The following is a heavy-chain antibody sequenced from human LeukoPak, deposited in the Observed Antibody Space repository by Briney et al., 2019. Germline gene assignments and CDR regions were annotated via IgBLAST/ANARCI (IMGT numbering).Heavy chain of an antibody. CDR3: AAQYSRTWNVGSY. CDR2: IGYAETDK. V-gene: IGHV3-33*01. J-gene: IGHJ4*02. CDR1: RFTFSSYG. Sequence: PGTSLRLSCTASRFTFSSYGMHWVRQAPGKGLEWVAAIGYAETDKFYTDSVKGRFTISRDSSKNTLFLQMNSLRVEDTALYFCAAQYSRTWNVGSYWGQGTLVTVSS. D-gene: IGHD6-13*01.